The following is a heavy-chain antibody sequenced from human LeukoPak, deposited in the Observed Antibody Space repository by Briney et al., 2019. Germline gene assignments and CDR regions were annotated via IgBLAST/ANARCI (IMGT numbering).Heavy chain of an antibody. CDR2: IYPGDSDT. Sequence: GESLKISCKGSGYSFTSYWIGLVRQMPGKVLEWMGIIYPGDSDTRYSPSFPGPVTISDDKSISTAYLQWSSLKASDTAMYYCATNSRTPFGVVTYYFDYWGQGTLVTVSS. V-gene: IGHV5-51*01. J-gene: IGHJ4*02. CDR1: GYSFTSYW. D-gene: IGHD3-3*01. CDR3: ATNSRTPFGVVTYYFDY.